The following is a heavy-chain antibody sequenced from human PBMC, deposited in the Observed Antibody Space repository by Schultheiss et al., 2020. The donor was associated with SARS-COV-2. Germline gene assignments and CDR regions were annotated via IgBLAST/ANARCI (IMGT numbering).Heavy chain of an antibody. V-gene: IGHV3-48*03. D-gene: IGHD1-7*01. CDR2: ISSSGSSI. J-gene: IGHJ4*02. CDR1: GFTFSSYE. CDR3: TGSVMELDLDY. Sequence: GGSLRLSCAASGFTFSSYELSWVRQAPGKGLEWVSYISSSGSSISYADSVKGRFTVSRDNAKNSLYLQMNSLRAEDTAVYYCTGSVMELDLDYWGQGTLVTVSS.